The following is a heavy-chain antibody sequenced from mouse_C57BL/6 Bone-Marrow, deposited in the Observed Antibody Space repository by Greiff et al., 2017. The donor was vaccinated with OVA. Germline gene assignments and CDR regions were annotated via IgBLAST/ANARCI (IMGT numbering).Heavy chain of an antibody. V-gene: IGHV1-61*01. CDR3: ARSTTVEGDY. D-gene: IGHD1-1*01. CDR1: GYTFTSYW. J-gene: IGHJ2*01. CDR2: IYPSDSET. Sequence: QVQLQQSGAELVRPGSSVKLSCKASGYTFTSYWMDWVKQRPGQGLEWIGNIYPSDSETHYNQKFKDKATLTVDKSSSTAYMQLSSLTSEDSAVYYWARSTTVEGDYWGQGTTLTVAS.